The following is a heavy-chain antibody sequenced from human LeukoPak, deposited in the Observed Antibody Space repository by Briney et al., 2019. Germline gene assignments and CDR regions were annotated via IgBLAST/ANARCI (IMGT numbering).Heavy chain of an antibody. CDR2: IKSKTGGGTT. CDR1: GFTFSNAW. J-gene: IGHJ4*02. Sequence: GGSLRLSCAASGFTFSNAWMSWVRQAPGKGLEWVGRIKSKTGGGTTDYAAPVKGRFTISRDDSKNTLYLQMNSLKTEDTAVYYCTSFLDYWGQGTLVTVSS. CDR3: TSFLDY. V-gene: IGHV3-15*01. D-gene: IGHD2/OR15-2a*01.